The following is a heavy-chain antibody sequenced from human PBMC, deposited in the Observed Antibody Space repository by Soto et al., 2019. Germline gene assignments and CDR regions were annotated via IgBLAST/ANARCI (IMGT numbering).Heavy chain of an antibody. CDR1: GFSLSTTAVG. CDR2: IYWDDDK. Sequence: QITLKESGPTLVKPTQTLTLTCTFSGFSLSTTAVGVGWIRQPPGKALECLAVIYWDDDKRYRPSLKTRLSITKHTSKNQVVLTMTNMDPVDTSTYYCARYVAGTTGSAFDMWGQGTMVAVSS. D-gene: IGHD1-1*01. CDR3: ARYVAGTTGSAFDM. J-gene: IGHJ3*02. V-gene: IGHV2-5*02.